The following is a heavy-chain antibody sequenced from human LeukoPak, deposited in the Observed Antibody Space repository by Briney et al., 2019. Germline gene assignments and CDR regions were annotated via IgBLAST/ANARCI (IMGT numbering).Heavy chain of an antibody. Sequence: GGSLRLSCAASGFTFSSYSMNWVRQAPGKGLEWVSYISSSSSTIYYADSVKGRFTISRDNAKNSLYLQMNSLRAEDTAVYYCARGQVVGATFGMDVWGKGTPVTVSS. CDR1: GFTFSSYS. J-gene: IGHJ6*04. D-gene: IGHD1-26*01. CDR3: ARGQVVGATFGMDV. CDR2: ISSSSSTI. V-gene: IGHV3-48*01.